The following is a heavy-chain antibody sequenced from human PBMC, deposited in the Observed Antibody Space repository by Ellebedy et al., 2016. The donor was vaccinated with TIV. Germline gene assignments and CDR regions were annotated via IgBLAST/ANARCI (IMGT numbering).Heavy chain of an antibody. CDR3: ARHPRV. CDR2: IFYSGST. CDR1: GGSISSYY. V-gene: IGHV4-59*08. Sequence: PSETLSLTCTVSGGSISSYYWSWIRQPPGKGLEWIGHIFYSGSTNYNPSLASRVSMSVDMSSNQFYLKLTSVTAADTAVYFCARHPRVWGQGTLVTVSS. J-gene: IGHJ4*02.